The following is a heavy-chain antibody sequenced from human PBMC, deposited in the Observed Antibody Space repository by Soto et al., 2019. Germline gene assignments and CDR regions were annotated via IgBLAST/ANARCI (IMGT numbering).Heavy chain of an antibody. V-gene: IGHV3-30*18. J-gene: IGHJ3*02. CDR2: ISYDGSNK. D-gene: IGHD3-16*01. Sequence: GGSLRLSCAASGVTFSSYGMHGVRQAPGKGLEWVAVISYDGSNKYYADSVKGRFTISRDNSKNTLYLQMNSLRAEDTAVYYCAKDRRFGTHLGAFDIWGQGTMVTVSS. CDR3: AKDRRFGTHLGAFDI. CDR1: GVTFSSYG.